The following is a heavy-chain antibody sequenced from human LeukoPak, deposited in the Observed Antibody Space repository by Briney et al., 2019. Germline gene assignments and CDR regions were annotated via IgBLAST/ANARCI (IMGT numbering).Heavy chain of an antibody. V-gene: IGHV3-66*01. CDR1: GFTVSSNY. CDR3: TTDLSGELPAAMGGHDY. J-gene: IGHJ4*02. D-gene: IGHD2-2*01. CDR2: IYSGGST. Sequence: GGSLRLSCAASGFTVSSNYMSWVRQAPGKGLEWVSVIYSGGSTYYADSVKGRFTIPRDNSKNTLYLQMNSLRAEDTAVYYCTTDLSGELPAAMGGHDYWGQGTLVTVSS.